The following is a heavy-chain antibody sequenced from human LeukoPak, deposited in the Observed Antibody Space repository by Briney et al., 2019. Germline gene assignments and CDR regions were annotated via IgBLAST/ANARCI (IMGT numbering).Heavy chain of an antibody. V-gene: IGHV4-59*01. CDR1: GGSISSYY. CDR2: IYDSGNT. D-gene: IGHD3-3*01. Sequence: SETLSLTCTVSGGSISSYYWTWIRQPPGKGLEWIGYIYDSGNTNSNPSLKARVTISVDTYKNQFSLNVSAVTAADTAVYYCAHGSGYPRPFDYWGQGTLVTVSS. CDR3: AHGSGYPRPFDY. J-gene: IGHJ4*02.